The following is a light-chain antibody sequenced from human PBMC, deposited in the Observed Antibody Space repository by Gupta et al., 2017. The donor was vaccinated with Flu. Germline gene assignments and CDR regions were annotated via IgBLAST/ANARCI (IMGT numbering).Light chain of an antibody. Sequence: SSELTQPPSVSVSPGQTARIPCSEDTVGDKYVCWYQQKSGQSPVLVIYQDNKRPSGIPERFSGSNSGNTATLTISGTQDVDEADYYCQAWDSTTAVFGGGTKLTVL. CDR3: QAWDSTTAV. V-gene: IGLV3-1*01. CDR2: QDN. CDR1: TVGDKY. J-gene: IGLJ3*02.